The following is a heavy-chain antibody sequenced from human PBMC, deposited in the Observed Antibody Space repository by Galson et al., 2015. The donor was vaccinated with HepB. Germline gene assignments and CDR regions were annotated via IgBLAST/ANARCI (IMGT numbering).Heavy chain of an antibody. Sequence: SVKVSCKASGYTFTSYGTSWVRQAPGQGLEWMGWISAYNGNTNYAQKLQGRVTMTTDTSTSTAYMELRSLRSDDTAVYYCARVETYYYGSGREAWWGQGTLVTVSS. CDR1: GYTFTSYG. V-gene: IGHV1-18*01. D-gene: IGHD3-10*01. J-gene: IGHJ4*02. CDR3: ARVETYYYGSGREAW. CDR2: ISAYNGNT.